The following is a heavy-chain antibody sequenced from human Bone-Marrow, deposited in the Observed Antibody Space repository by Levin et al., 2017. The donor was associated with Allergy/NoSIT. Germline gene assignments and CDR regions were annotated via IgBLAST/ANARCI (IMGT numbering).Heavy chain of an antibody. D-gene: IGHD2-15*01. J-gene: IGHJ4*02. CDR2: MFYSGST. CDR1: GGSISGYY. V-gene: IGHV4-59*08. CDR3: ARSDLHSAGPDY. Sequence: SETLSLTCSVSGGSISGYYWSWIRQPPGKGLEWIAYMFYSGSTNSNPSLKSRVTISGDSSKNQISLKLTSVTAADTAVYYCARSDLHSAGPDYWGQGTLVTVSS.